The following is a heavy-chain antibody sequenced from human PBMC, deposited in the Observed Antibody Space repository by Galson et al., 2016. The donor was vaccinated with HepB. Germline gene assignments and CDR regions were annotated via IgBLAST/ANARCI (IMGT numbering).Heavy chain of an antibody. CDR3: VRGTTGTPGLES. CDR1: GFTFSTYV. Sequence: SLRLSCAASGFTFSTYVIHWVRQAPGKGPEYVGDTKYYAESVKGRFTISRDNSKNTLYLQMSSLRTEDTAVYYCVRGTTGTPGLESWGQGTLVTVPS. CDR2: GDTK. D-gene: IGHD1-1*01. V-gene: IGHV3-64D*06. J-gene: IGHJ4*02.